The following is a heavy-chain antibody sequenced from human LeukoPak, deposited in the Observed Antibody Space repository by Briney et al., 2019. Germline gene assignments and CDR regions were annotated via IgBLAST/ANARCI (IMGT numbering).Heavy chain of an antibody. CDR2: IDLYTGGA. CDR1: GYTFTDYH. D-gene: IGHD2-2*01. Sequence: ASVKVSCKASGYTFTDYHMHWVRQAPGQGLEWMGCIDLYTGGAHYAQKFQDWLSMTRDTSINTAYMELSSLRSEDTAVYYCARGSSTSGLDYWGQGTLVTVSS. V-gene: IGHV1-2*04. CDR3: ARGSSTSGLDY. J-gene: IGHJ4*02.